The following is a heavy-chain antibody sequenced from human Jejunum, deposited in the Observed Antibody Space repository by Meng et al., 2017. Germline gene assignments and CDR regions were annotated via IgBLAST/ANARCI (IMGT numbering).Heavy chain of an antibody. CDR3: ARALGADGDSGFAY. V-gene: IGHV4-34*01. Sequence: VQPLPQSSGLVTPLDTPSLPCAFSFGSLQYFYWNWPRHPPGEGLGWIEEISPSGSSNHHPPLKICVTMSVYTSKNQLSLKRPSLSGTDTAVYFCARALGADGDSGFAYWGQGALVTVSS. CDR2: ISPSGSS. CDR1: FGSLQYFY. D-gene: IGHD4-17*01. J-gene: IGHJ4*02.